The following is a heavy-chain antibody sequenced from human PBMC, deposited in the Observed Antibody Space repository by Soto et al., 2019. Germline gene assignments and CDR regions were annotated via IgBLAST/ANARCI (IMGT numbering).Heavy chain of an antibody. V-gene: IGHV3-11*01. Sequence: GGSLRLSCAASGFTFSDYYMSWIRQAPGKGLEWVSYISSSGSTIYYADSVKGRFTISRDNAKNSLYLQMNSLRAEGTAVYYCARVSSEGDYFDYWGQGTLVTVSS. CDR1: GFTFSDYY. CDR2: ISSSGSTI. CDR3: ARVSSEGDYFDY. J-gene: IGHJ4*02.